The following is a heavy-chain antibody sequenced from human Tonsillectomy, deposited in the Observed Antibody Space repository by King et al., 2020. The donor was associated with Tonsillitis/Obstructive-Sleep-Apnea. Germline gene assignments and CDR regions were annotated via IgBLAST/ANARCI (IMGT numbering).Heavy chain of an antibody. D-gene: IGHD3-16*01. J-gene: IGHJ4*02. CDR1: GGSISSSNYY. Sequence: QLQESGPGLVKPSETLCLICTVSGGSISSSNYYWGWIRQPPGKGLEWLGSIYYSGGTYYNPSLKSRVTISVYTSKNQFSLKLSSETAADTAVYYCARHTRGGASYYFDYWGQGTLVTVSS. CDR2: IYYSGGT. CDR3: ARHTRGGASYYFDY. V-gene: IGHV4-39*01.